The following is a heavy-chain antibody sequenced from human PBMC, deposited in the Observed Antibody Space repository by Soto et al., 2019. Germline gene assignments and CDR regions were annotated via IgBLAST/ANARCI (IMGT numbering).Heavy chain of an antibody. CDR1: GGSISSSSYY. D-gene: IGHD3-10*01. Sequence: PSYSMSLTCTVSGGSISSSSYYWGWIRQPPGKGLEWIGSIYYSGSTYYNPSLKSRVTISVDTSKNQFSLKLSSVTAADTAVYYCARQGGLWFGDFFYYYYGMDVWGQGTTVTVSS. CDR3: ARQGGLWFGDFFYYYYGMDV. J-gene: IGHJ6*02. V-gene: IGHV4-39*01. CDR2: IYYSGST.